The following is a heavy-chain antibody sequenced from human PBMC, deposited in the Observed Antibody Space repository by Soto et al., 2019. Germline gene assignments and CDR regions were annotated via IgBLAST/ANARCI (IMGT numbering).Heavy chain of an antibody. CDR3: ATARYNWNDGQDDAFDI. Sequence: EASVKVSCKASGYTFTSYAMHWVRQAPGKGLEWMGGFDPEDGETIYAQKFQGRVTMTEDTSTDTAYMELSSLRSEDTAVYYCATARYNWNDGQDDAFDIWGQGTMVTVSS. D-gene: IGHD1-20*01. CDR1: GYTFTSYA. J-gene: IGHJ3*02. V-gene: IGHV1-24*01. CDR2: FDPEDGET.